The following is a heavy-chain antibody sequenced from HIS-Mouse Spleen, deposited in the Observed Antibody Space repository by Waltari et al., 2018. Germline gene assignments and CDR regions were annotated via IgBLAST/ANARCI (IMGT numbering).Heavy chain of an antibody. J-gene: IGHJ2*01. Sequence: QLQLQESGPGLVKPSETLSLTCTVSGGSISSSSYYWGWIRQAPGKGLEWIGSIYYSGSTYYNPPLKSRVTISVDTSKNQFSLKLSSVTAADTAVYYCAREIPYSSSWYDWYFDLWGRGTLVTVSS. CDR2: IYYSGST. CDR3: AREIPYSSSWYDWYFDL. CDR1: GGSISSSSYY. D-gene: IGHD6-13*01. V-gene: IGHV4-39*07.